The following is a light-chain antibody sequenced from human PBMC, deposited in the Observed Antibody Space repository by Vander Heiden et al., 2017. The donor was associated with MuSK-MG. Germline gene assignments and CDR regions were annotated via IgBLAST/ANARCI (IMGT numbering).Light chain of an antibody. V-gene: IGLV1-40*01. Sequence: QSVLTQPPSVSGAPGQRVIISCTGSSSNIGAGYDVHWYHQGPGTAPKLLIYGNSNRPSGVPDRFSGSKSVTSASLAITGLQAEDEADYYCQSYDSSLSGYVFGPGTNVTVL. CDR3: QSYDSSLSGYV. J-gene: IGLJ1*01. CDR2: GNS. CDR1: SSNIGAGYD.